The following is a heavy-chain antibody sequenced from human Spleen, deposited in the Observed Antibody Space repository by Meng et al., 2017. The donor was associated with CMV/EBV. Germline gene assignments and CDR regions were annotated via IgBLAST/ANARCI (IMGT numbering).Heavy chain of an antibody. CDR3: AKEMGAMTRYDY. CDR2: IRYDGTNT. Sequence: GESLKISCAASGFTFSNYWMSWVRQAPGKGLEWVAFIRYDGTNTYYVDSVKGRFTISRDNSKKTLYLQMNSLRAEDTAVYYCAKEMGAMTRYDYWGQGALVTVSS. CDR1: GFTFSNYW. D-gene: IGHD1-26*01. J-gene: IGHJ4*02. V-gene: IGHV3-30*02.